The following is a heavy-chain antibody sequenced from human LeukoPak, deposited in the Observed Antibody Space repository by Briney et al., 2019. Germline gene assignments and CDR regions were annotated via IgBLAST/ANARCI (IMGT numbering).Heavy chain of an antibody. J-gene: IGHJ4*02. CDR1: GYTFTSYG. CDR3: ARETPYYDILTGYHNPSFDY. Sequence: ASVKVSCKASGYTFTSYGISWVRQAPGQGLEWMGWISAYNGNTNYAQKLQGRVTMTTDTSTSTAYMELRSLRSDDTAVYYCARETPYYDILTGYHNPSFDYWGQGTLVTVSS. V-gene: IGHV1-18*01. CDR2: ISAYNGNT. D-gene: IGHD3-9*01.